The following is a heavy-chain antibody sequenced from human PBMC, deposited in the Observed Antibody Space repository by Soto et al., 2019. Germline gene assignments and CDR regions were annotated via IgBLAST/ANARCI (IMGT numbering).Heavy chain of an antibody. D-gene: IGHD1-1*01. J-gene: IGHJ5*02. Sequence: SETLSLTCTVSGASISGFYWSWIRKSAGKGLEWIGRIYATGTTDYNPSLKSRVMMSVDTSKKQFSLKLRSVTAADTAVYYCVRDGTKSLRDWFDPWGQGISVTVSS. CDR3: VRDGTKSLRDWFDP. CDR1: GASISGFY. CDR2: IYATGTT. V-gene: IGHV4-4*07.